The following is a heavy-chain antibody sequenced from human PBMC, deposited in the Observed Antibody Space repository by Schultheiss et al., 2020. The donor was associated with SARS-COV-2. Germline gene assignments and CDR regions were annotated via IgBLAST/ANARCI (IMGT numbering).Heavy chain of an antibody. CDR3: AKYTAMVYLDL. J-gene: IGHJ4*02. Sequence: GGSLRLSCEAPGFTLSGYWMHWVRQAPGKGLMWVSRINSDGSSTSYADSVEGRFTISRDNAKNTLYLQLNSLRGEDTAVYYCAKYTAMVYLDLWGQGTLVTVSS. CDR1: GFTLSGYW. CDR2: INSDGSST. V-gene: IGHV3-74*01. D-gene: IGHD5-18*01.